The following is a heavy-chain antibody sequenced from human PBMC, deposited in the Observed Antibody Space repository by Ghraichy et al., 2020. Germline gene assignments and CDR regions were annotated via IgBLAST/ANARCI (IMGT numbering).Heavy chain of an antibody. V-gene: IGHV3-43*02. Sequence: LSLTCVASGFTFDDYSMHWVRQAPGKGLEWVAVVTGDGRTTYYADSARGRFTLSRDNSKNSLHLQMNSLRSEDTAVYYCAKDSLFSSSWGPFDSWGQGTLVTVSS. CDR1: GFTFDDYS. D-gene: IGHD2-2*01. CDR2: VTGDGRTT. CDR3: AKDSLFSSSWGPFDS. J-gene: IGHJ4*02.